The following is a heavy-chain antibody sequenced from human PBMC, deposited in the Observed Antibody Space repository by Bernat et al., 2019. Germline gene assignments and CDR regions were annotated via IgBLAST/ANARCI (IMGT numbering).Heavy chain of an antibody. V-gene: IGHV2-5*02. CDR1: GFSLTTRGVG. D-gene: IGHD1-7*01. J-gene: IGHJ4*02. CDR3: AHRLYLMSDWNYGRVDY. Sequence: QITLKESGPTLVNPTQTLTLTCTFSGFSLTTRGVGVGWIRQPPGKALEWLGLIYWDDDKRYRPSLRSRLTLTKDTSRNQVVLSITNMDPDDTGTYYCAHRLYLMSDWNYGRVDYWGQGTQVTVSS. CDR2: IYWDDDK.